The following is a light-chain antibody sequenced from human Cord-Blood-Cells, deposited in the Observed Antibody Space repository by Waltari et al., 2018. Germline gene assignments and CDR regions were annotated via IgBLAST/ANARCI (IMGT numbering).Light chain of an antibody. J-gene: IGLJ3*02. CDR1: SGSIASNY. Sequence: SESPGKTVTISCTRSSGSIASNYVQWYQQRPGSSPTTVIYEDNQRPSGVPDRFSGSIDSSSNSASPTISGLKTEDEADYYCQSYDSSNWVFGGGTKLTVL. V-gene: IGLV6-57*01. CDR2: EDN. CDR3: QSYDSSNWV.